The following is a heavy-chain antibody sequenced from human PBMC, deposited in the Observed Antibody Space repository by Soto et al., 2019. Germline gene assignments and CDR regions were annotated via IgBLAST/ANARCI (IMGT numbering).Heavy chain of an antibody. CDR1: GFTFTTFG. Sequence: QVQLVESGGGVVQPGGSLRLSCAASGFTFTTFGMYWVRQAPGKGLEWVAFISHDGSAKYYADTVNGRFTIARNNSEDTLYLQMNSLRAEDAAVYYCARADCTITSCLGQWGQGTLVTVSS. V-gene: IGHV3-33*01. CDR2: ISHDGSAK. J-gene: IGHJ4*02. CDR3: ARADCTITSCLGQ. D-gene: IGHD2-2*01.